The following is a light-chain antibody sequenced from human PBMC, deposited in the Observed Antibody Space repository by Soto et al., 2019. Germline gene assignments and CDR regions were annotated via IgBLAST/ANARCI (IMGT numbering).Light chain of an antibody. V-gene: IGKV1-9*01. CDR3: QQLYTYPLS. Sequence: DIQLTQSPSFLSASVGDRVTITCRASQGISSYLAWYQQKPGKAPKVLIYAASTLQSGIPSRFSGSGSGTEFILAVSSLQPEDFATYSCQQLYTYPLSFGGGTKVESK. CDR1: QGISSY. CDR2: AAS. J-gene: IGKJ4*02.